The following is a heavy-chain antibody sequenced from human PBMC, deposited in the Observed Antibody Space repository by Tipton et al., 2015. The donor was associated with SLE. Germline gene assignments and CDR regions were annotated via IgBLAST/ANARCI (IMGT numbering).Heavy chain of an antibody. CDR1: GFTFSVYW. V-gene: IGHV3-7*01. J-gene: IGHJ4*02. D-gene: IGHD2-2*01. CDR3: ASRPYELLSAPFDY. Sequence: SLRLSCAASGFTFSVYWMSWVRQVPGKGLGWVAKIKQDGSEKYYVDSVKGRFTISRDNAKNSLYLQMNTLRDEDTAVYYCASRPYELLSAPFDYWGQGTLVTVSA. CDR2: IKQDGSEK.